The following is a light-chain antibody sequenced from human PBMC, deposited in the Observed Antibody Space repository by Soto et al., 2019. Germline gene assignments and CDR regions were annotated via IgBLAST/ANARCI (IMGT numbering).Light chain of an antibody. V-gene: IGKV4-1*01. CDR3: QQCYDIPQT. Sequence: DIVMTQSPDSLAVSLGERATINCKSSQSLLYNSVNKNYLAWYQQKPGQPPRLLIYWASSRESGVPDRFSGSGSETDFTVSIGGRQAEDGAVYFCQQCYDIPQTFGQGTKVEIK. CDR2: WAS. J-gene: IGKJ1*01. CDR1: QSLLYNSVNKNY.